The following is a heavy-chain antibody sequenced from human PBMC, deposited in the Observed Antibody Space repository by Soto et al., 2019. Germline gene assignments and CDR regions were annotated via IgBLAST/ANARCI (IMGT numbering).Heavy chain of an antibody. D-gene: IGHD3-22*01. CDR3: ARGYHYYDSSGYDKWDAFDI. CDR1: GFTFSSYG. Sequence: PGGSLRLSCAASGFTFSSYGMHWVRQAPGKGLEWVSSISSSSSYIYYADSVKGRFTISRDNAKNSLYLQMNSLRAEDTAVYYCARGYHYYDSSGYDKWDAFDIWGQGTMVTVSS. V-gene: IGHV3-21*01. J-gene: IGHJ3*02. CDR2: ISSSSSYI.